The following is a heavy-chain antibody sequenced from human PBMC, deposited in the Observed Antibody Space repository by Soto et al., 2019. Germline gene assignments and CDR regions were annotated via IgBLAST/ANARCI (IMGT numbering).Heavy chain of an antibody. CDR2: INAGNGNT. Sequence: QVQLVQSGAEEKKPGASVKVSCKASGYTFTGYAVHWVRQVPGQGLEWMGWINAGNGNTKYSQKFQGRVTITRDTTASTAYMELSSLRSEDTAVYYCARAVAVPADFDDWGQGTLVTVSS. CDR3: ARAVAVPADFDD. D-gene: IGHD6-19*01. J-gene: IGHJ4*02. CDR1: GYTFTGYA. V-gene: IGHV1-3*05.